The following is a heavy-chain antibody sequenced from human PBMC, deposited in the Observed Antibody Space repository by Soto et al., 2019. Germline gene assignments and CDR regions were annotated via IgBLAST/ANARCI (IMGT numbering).Heavy chain of an antibody. J-gene: IGHJ5*02. CDR1: GSTFGNND. Sequence: VASVKVSCKASGSTFGNNDISWVRQATGQGLEWMGWMNPNSGNTGYAQKFQGRVSMTRNTSITTAYLELSSLRSDDTAIYYCARMATSGTLNWFDPWGQGTLVTVSS. V-gene: IGHV1-8*01. CDR2: MNPNSGNT. CDR3: ARMATSGTLNWFDP.